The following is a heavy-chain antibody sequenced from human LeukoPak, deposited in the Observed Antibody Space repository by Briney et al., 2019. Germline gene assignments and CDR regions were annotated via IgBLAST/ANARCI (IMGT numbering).Heavy chain of an antibody. J-gene: IGHJ4*02. V-gene: IGHV1-2*02. CDR2: INPNSGGT. CDR1: GYTFTGYY. CDR3: ARDKGRIAVAGSIGY. Sequence: GASVKVSCKASGYTFTGYYMHWVRQAPGQGLEWMGWINPNSGGTNNAQKFQGRVTMTRDTSISTAYMELSRLRSDDTAVYYCARDKGRIAVAGSIGYWGQGTLVTVSS. D-gene: IGHD6-19*01.